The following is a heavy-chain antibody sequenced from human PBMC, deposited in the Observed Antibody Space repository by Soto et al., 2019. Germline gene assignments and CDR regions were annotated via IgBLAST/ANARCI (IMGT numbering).Heavy chain of an antibody. CDR2: ISGSGGST. J-gene: IGHJ4*03. V-gene: IGHV3-23*01. CDR1: GFTFSSYA. D-gene: IGHD3-22*01. Sequence: GGSLRLSCAASGFTFSSYAMSWVRQAPGKGLEWVSAISGSGGSTYYADSVKGRFTISRDNSKNTRYLQMNSMRAEDTAVYCCAKGWTYYYDNSYYCFDYWGQETLVTVSS. CDR3: AKGWTYYYDNSYYCFDY.